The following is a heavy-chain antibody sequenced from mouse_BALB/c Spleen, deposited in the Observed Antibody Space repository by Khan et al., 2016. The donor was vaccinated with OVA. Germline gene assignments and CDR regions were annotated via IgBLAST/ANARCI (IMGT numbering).Heavy chain of an antibody. CDR2: MWGDGST. Sequence: QVQLKQSGPGLVAPSQSLSIICTVSGFSLTDYGVNWVRQPPGKGLEWLGMMWGDGSTDYNSVLKSRLSISKDNPKSQVFLKMNSLQTDDTARYYCARELRLGGFAYWGQGTLVTVSA. CDR3: ARELRLGGFAY. CDR1: GFSLTDYG. D-gene: IGHD1-2*01. J-gene: IGHJ3*01. V-gene: IGHV2-6-7*01.